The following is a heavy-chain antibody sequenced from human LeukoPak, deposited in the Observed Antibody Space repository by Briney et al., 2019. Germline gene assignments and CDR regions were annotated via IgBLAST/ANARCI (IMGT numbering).Heavy chain of an antibody. J-gene: IGHJ4*02. V-gene: IGHV4-34*01. Sequence: SETLSLTCAVYGGSFSGYYWSWIRQPPGKGLEWIGEINHSGSTNHNPSLKSRVTISVDTSKNQFSLKLSSVTAADTAVYYCARGRTEGKIPYVDYWGQGTLVTVSS. CDR2: INHSGST. CDR1: GGSFSGYY. CDR3: ARGRTEGKIPYVDY. D-gene: IGHD1-1*01.